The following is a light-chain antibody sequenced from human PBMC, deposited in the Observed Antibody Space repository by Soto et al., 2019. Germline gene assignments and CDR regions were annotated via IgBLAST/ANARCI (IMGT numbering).Light chain of an antibody. CDR2: DAF. CDR1: QSISNW. J-gene: IGKJ4*01. CDR3: QQYNSSPLT. Sequence: DIQMTQSPSTLSASVGDRVTITCRANQSISNWLAWYQQRPGKAPNVLIYDAFSLQSGVRSWFSASGYGREFTLSISNLQPDDLATDYCQQYNSSPLTVGGGTKVEIK. V-gene: IGKV1-5*01.